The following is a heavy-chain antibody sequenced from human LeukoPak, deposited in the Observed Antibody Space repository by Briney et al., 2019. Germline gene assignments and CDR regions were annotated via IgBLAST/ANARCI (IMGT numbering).Heavy chain of an antibody. D-gene: IGHD1-26*01. CDR1: GYTFTSYG. CDR2: ISAYNGNT. J-gene: IGHJ4*02. Sequence: ASVKVSCKASGYTFTSYGISWVRQAPGQGLEWMGWISAYNGNTNYAQKLQGRVTMTTDTSTSTAYMELRSLRSDDTAVYYCARAQSHPRARYRGSYYFDYWGQGTLVTVSS. V-gene: IGHV1-18*01. CDR3: ARAQSHPRARYRGSYYFDY.